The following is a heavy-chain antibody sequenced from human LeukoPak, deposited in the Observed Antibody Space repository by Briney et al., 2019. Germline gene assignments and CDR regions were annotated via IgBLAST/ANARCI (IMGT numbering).Heavy chain of an antibody. V-gene: IGHV1-18*01. CDR1: GYTFTSYG. D-gene: IGHD3-10*01. J-gene: IGHJ4*02. Sequence: ASVKVSCKASGYTFTSYGISWVRQAPGQGLERMGWISAYNGNTNYAQKLQGRVTMTTDTSTSTAYMELRSLRSDDTAVYYCARDHPRWFGSNDVDYWGQGTLVTVSS. CDR3: ARDHPRWFGSNDVDY. CDR2: ISAYNGNT.